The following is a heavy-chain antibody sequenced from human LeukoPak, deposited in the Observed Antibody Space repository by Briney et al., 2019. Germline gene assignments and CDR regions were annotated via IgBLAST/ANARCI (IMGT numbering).Heavy chain of an antibody. Sequence: SETLSLTCTVSGDSINSLDLWSWVRQPPGKGLEWIGEMYLSGTTHSNPSVKSRVTISIDKSKNQFSLKLSSVTAADTAVYYCARGRSYCSSTSCPSKPSGQIDYWGQGTLVTVSS. D-gene: IGHD2-2*01. CDR3: ARGRSYCSSTSCPSKPSGQIDY. V-gene: IGHV4-4*02. CDR2: MYLSGTT. CDR1: GDSINSLDL. J-gene: IGHJ4*02.